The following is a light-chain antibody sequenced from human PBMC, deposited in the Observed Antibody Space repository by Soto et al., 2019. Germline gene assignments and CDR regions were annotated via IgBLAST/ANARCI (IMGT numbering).Light chain of an antibody. J-gene: IGKJ2*01. CDR1: QSIRTN. CDR2: DTS. Sequence: EIVMTQSPATLSVSPGERATLSCRASQSIRTNLAWYRRKPGQAPSLLIYDTSTRATGIPARFSGSGSGTKFTLTISSLHSEDFGIYYCQHSDNWPFTLGQGTKVDIK. V-gene: IGKV3-15*01. CDR3: QHSDNWPFT.